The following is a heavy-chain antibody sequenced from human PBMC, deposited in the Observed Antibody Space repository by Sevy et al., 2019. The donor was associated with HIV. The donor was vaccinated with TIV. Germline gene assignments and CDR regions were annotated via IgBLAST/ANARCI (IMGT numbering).Heavy chain of an antibody. Sequence: GGSLRLSCAGSGYIFSHYWMSWVRQVPGKGLEWVANIRQDGSDKYYVDFVKGRFTISRDNAKNPLYLHMNSLGAEDTAVYYCVRDTGFGANDLWGQGTLVTVSS. V-gene: IGHV3-7*01. J-gene: IGHJ5*02. CDR1: GYIFSHYW. D-gene: IGHD3-10*01. CDR3: VRDTGFGANDL. CDR2: IRQDGSDK.